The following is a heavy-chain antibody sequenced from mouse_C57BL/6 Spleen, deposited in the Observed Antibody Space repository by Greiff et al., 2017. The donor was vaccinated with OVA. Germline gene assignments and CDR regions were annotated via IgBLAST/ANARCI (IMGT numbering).Heavy chain of an antibody. Sequence: QVQLKQSGPELVKPGASVKISCKASGYAFSSSWMNWVKQRPGKGLEWIGRIYPGDGDTNYNGKFKGKATLTADKSSSTAYMQLSSLTSEDSAVYFCARAEYYGSSPYYAMDYWGQGTSVTVSS. D-gene: IGHD1-1*01. CDR3: ARAEYYGSSPYYAMDY. CDR2: IYPGDGDT. J-gene: IGHJ4*01. V-gene: IGHV1-82*01. CDR1: GYAFSSSW.